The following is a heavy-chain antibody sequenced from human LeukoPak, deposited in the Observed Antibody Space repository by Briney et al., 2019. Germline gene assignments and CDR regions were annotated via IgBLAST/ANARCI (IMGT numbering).Heavy chain of an antibody. V-gene: IGHV5-51*01. J-gene: IGHJ4*02. D-gene: IGHD3-22*01. Sequence: PGESLKISFEGSGYSFNTYWIGWVRPMPGKGLEWMGIIYPGDSDTRYSPSFQGQVTISADKSISTAYLQWSSLKTSDTAMYYCARRYHDYSGYSRQFDYWGQGTLVTVSS. CDR1: GYSFNTYW. CDR2: IYPGDSDT. CDR3: ARRYHDYSGYSRQFDY.